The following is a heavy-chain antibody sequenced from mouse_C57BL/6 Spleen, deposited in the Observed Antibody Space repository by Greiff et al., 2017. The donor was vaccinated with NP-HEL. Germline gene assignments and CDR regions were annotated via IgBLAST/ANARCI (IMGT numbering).Heavy chain of an antibody. CDR2: INPNNGGT. J-gene: IGHJ2*01. CDR3: ARDDYCFDY. Sequence: EVQLQQSGPELVKPGASVKISCKASGYTFTDYYMNWVKQSHGKSLEWIGDINPNNGGTSYNQKFKGKATLTVDKSSSTAYMELRSLTSEDSAVYYCARDDYCFDYWGQGTTLTVSS. CDR1: GYTFTDYY. V-gene: IGHV1-26*01. D-gene: IGHD2-4*01.